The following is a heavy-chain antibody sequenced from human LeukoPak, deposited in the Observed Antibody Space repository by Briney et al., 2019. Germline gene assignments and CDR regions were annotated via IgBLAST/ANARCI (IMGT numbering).Heavy chain of an antibody. Sequence: SETLSLTRTVSGGSLSSYYWSWIRQPAGKGLEWIGRIYTSGSTNYNPSLKSRVTMSVDTSKNQFSLKLSSVTAADTAVYYCARDRPDILTGYYTDYYYYYGMDVWGQGTTVTVSS. CDR1: GGSLSSYY. V-gene: IGHV4-4*07. J-gene: IGHJ6*02. CDR3: ARDRPDILTGYYTDYYYYYGMDV. D-gene: IGHD3-9*01. CDR2: IYTSGST.